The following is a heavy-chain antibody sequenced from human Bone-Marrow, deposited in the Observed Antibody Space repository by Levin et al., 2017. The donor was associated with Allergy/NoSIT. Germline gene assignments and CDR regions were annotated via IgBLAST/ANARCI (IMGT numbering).Heavy chain of an antibody. Sequence: TGGSLRLSCQGSGYYFTSHWIAWVRQVPGKGLEWMGIIYPADSDTRYSPSFQGQVTISVDKSLNTAYLQWSSLKASDTAMYYCARHVREDQYSSRWFDPWGQGTLVTVSS. CDR1: GYYFTSHW. CDR2: IYPADSDT. J-gene: IGHJ5*02. V-gene: IGHV5-51*01. D-gene: IGHD2/OR15-2a*01. CDR3: ARHVREDQYSSRWFDP.